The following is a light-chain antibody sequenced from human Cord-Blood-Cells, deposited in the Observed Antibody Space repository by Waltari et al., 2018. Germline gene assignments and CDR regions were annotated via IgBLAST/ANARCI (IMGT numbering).Light chain of an antibody. V-gene: IGLV2-14*01. CDR2: GVS. Sequence: QSAPTPPASVSGFPGSSVTISCTGTRRDVGGYKYVTRYQQPPGKATQLMIYGVSNWPSWVSNRFSGSKSGNTASLTISGLQAEDEADYYCSSYTSSSTLWVFGGGTKLTVL. CDR1: RRDVGGYKY. J-gene: IGLJ3*02. CDR3: SSYTSSSTLWV.